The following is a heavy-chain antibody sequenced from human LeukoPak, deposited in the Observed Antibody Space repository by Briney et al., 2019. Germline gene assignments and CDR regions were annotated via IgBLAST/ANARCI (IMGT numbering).Heavy chain of an antibody. CDR3: TRGAGWLIDY. J-gene: IGHJ4*02. V-gene: IGHV4-59*01. Sequence: SETLSLTCTVPEDSKGDYYRGGFRQPPGKGLEWIGYFYNSGRSTYNPSLKSRVTISADTSKNHFSLKLNSVTTADTAVYYCTRGAGWLIDYWGQGILVTVSS. CDR1: EDSKGDYY. D-gene: IGHD3-16*01. CDR2: FYNSGRS.